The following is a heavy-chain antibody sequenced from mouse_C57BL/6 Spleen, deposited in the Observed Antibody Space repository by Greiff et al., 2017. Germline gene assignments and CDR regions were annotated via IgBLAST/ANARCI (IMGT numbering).Heavy chain of an antibody. CDR1: GYTFTSYW. CDR3: ARAATGTIDY. V-gene: IGHV1-52*01. D-gene: IGHD4-1*02. J-gene: IGHJ2*01. CDR2: IDPSDSET. Sequence: VQLQQSGAELVRPGSSVKLSCKASGYTFTSYWMHWVNQRPIQGLEWLGNIDPSDSETNYTQMFTDKATLTADKSSSTAYMQLSSLTSEDSAVYYCARAATGTIDYWGQGTTLTVSS.